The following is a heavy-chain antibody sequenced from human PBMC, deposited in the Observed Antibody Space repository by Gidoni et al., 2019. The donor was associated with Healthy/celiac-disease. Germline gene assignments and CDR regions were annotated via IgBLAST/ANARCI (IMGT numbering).Heavy chain of an antibody. V-gene: IGHV3-7*03. Sequence: EVQLVASGGGLVQTGGSLRLSCAASGFTFSSYWMSWVRQAPGKGLEWVANIKQDGSEKYYVDSVKGRFTISRDNAKNSLYLQMNSLRAEDTAVYYCARADSSSWYFRRDYYYYGMDVWGQGTTVTVSS. CDR2: IKQDGSEK. D-gene: IGHD6-13*01. J-gene: IGHJ6*02. CDR1: GFTFSSYW. CDR3: ARADSSSWYFRRDYYYYGMDV.